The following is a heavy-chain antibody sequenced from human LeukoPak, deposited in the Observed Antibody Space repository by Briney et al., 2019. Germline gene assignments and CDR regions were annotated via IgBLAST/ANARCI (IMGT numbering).Heavy chain of an antibody. CDR1: GXTFSSYR. V-gene: IGHV3-7*05. CDR3: ARPYSSGWYAAFDS. J-gene: IGHJ4*02. CDR2: LNQDGTEK. D-gene: IGHD6-19*01. Sequence: GGSLRLPCGAWGXTFSSYRMSWVRQPTGKALECVANLNQDGTEKYYVDSVKGRFTISRDNAKNSLYLQMNSLRAEDTAVYYCARPYSSGWYAAFDSWGQGTLVTVSS.